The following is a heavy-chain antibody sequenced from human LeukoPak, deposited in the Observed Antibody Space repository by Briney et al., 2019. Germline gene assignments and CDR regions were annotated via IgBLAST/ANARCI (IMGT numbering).Heavy chain of an antibody. D-gene: IGHD3-22*01. V-gene: IGHV4-4*07. CDR2: LYPGVST. Sequence: SETLSLTCTVSGGPIYCYYWSWIRQTAGKGLEWIGRLYPGVSTNYNPSLKSRVTMSVDTSKNQFALKLSAVTAADTAVYYCARLKVYDSTCYSPRHYMDVWGKGTTVTVSS. CDR1: GGPIYCYY. CDR3: ARLKVYDSTCYSPRHYMDV. J-gene: IGHJ6*03.